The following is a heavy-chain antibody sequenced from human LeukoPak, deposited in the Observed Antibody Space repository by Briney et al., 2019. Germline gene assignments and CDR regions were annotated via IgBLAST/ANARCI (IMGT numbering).Heavy chain of an antibody. V-gene: IGHV1-2*02. Sequence: ASVKVSCKASGYTFTGYYMHWVQQAPGQGLEWMGWINPNSGGTNYAQKLQGRVTMTTDASTSTAYMELRSLRSDDTAVYYCARTPSTSETAAGSFDYWGQGTLVTVSS. D-gene: IGHD6-13*01. CDR1: GYTFTGYY. J-gene: IGHJ4*02. CDR2: INPNSGGT. CDR3: ARTPSTSETAAGSFDY.